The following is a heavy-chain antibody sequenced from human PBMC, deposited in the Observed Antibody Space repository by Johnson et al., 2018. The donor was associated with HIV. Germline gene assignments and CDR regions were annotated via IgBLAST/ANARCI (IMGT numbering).Heavy chain of an antibody. CDR1: EFTVSSNY. CDR3: ARALRWPNAFDI. J-gene: IGHJ3*02. V-gene: IGHV3-11*04. Sequence: QVQVVESGGGLIQPGGSLGLSCAASEFTVSSNYMSWVRQTPGKGLEWVSYISSSGSTIYYADSVKGRFTISRDNAKNSLYLQMSSLRAEDTTIYYCARALRWPNAFDIWGQGTLVTVSS. D-gene: IGHD4-23*01. CDR2: ISSSGSTI.